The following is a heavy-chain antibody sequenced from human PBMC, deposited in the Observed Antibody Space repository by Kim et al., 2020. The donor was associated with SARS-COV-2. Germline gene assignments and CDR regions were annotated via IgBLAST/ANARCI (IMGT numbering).Heavy chain of an antibody. D-gene: IGHD6-13*01. J-gene: IGHJ4*02. CDR3: ARDQAAAGTGEDY. V-gene: IGHV3-33*01. Sequence: YADSVKGRFTISRDKSKNTLYLQMNSLGAEDTAVYYCARDQAAAGTGEDYWGQGTLVTVSS.